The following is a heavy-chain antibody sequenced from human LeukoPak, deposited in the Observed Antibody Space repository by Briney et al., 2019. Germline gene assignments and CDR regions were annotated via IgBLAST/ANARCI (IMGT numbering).Heavy chain of an antibody. CDR1: GFTFSSYE. Sequence: QTGGSLRLSCAASGFTFSSYEMNWVRQAPGKGLEWVSYISSSGSTIYYADSVKGRFTISRDNAKNSLYLQMNSLRAEDTAVYYCARGGYSYGYSDYWGQGTLVTVSS. J-gene: IGHJ4*02. CDR3: ARGGYSYGYSDY. V-gene: IGHV3-48*03. CDR2: ISSSGSTI. D-gene: IGHD5-18*01.